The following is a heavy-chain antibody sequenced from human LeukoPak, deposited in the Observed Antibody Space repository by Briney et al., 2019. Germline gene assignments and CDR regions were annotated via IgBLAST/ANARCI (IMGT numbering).Heavy chain of an antibody. CDR3: AKDIGPAAISDAFDI. CDR1: GFAFSSYE. V-gene: IGHV3-48*03. CDR2: ISTSSNTI. D-gene: IGHD2-2*02. Sequence: PGGSLRLSCAASGFAFSSYEMNWVRQAPGKGLEWLSYISTSSNTIYYADSVKGRFTISRDNSKNTLYLQMNSLRAEDTAVYYCAKDIGPAAISDAFDIWGQGTMVTVSS. J-gene: IGHJ3*02.